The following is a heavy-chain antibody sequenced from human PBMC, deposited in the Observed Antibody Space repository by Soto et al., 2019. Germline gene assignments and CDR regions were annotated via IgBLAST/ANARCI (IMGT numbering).Heavy chain of an antibody. D-gene: IGHD5-12*01. CDR1: GFTFSSYD. Sequence: EVQLVESGGGLVQPGGSLRLSCAASGFTFSSYDMHWVRQVTGKGLEWVSAIGSAGDTYYPDSVKGRFTISRENAKNSLYLQMNSLRAGDTAVYYCARIGYSGYGGGSYFDYWGHGTLVTVSS. V-gene: IGHV3-13*01. J-gene: IGHJ4*01. CDR2: IGSAGDT. CDR3: ARIGYSGYGGGSYFDY.